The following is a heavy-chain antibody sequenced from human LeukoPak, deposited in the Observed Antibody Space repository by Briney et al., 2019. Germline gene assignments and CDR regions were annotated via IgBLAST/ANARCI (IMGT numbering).Heavy chain of an antibody. V-gene: IGHV1-2*02. Sequence: GASVKVSCKASGYTFTGYYMHWVRQAPGQGLEWMGWINPNSGGTNYAQKFQGRVTMTRDTSISTAYMELSRLRSDDTAVYYCARDLDGSGSYVSGYWVQGTLVTVSS. J-gene: IGHJ4*02. CDR1: GYTFTGYY. CDR3: ARDLDGSGSYVSGY. D-gene: IGHD3-10*01. CDR2: INPNSGGT.